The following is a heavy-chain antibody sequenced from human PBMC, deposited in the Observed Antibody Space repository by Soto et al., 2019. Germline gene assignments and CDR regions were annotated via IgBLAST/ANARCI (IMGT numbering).Heavy chain of an antibody. V-gene: IGHV1-69*13. CDR3: ARSSPYIVVRKPTGNQDYYGMDV. J-gene: IGHJ6*02. D-gene: IGHD2-2*01. CDR1: GGTFSNYT. CDR2: IIPVFGTT. Sequence: SVKVSCKASGGTFSNYTISWVRQAPGQGLEWMGGIIPVFGTTDYEQKFHGRVTITADGSTSTAYMKLSSLRSADTAVYYCARSSPYIVVRKPTGNQDYYGMDVWGQGTTVTVSS.